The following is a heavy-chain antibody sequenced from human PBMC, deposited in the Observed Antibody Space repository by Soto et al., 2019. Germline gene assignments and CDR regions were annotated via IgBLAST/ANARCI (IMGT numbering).Heavy chain of an antibody. CDR2: ISAYNGNT. V-gene: IGHV1-18*01. Sequence: ASVKVSCKASGYTFTSYGISWVRQAPGQGLEWMGWISAYNGNTNYAQKLQGRVTMTTDTSTSTAYMELRSLRSDDTAVYYCARSPHVVVVAAPLNLLDSSGQGSLVIVSS. D-gene: IGHD2-15*01. J-gene: IGHJ5*01. CDR1: GYTFTSYG. CDR3: ARSPHVVVVAAPLNLLDS.